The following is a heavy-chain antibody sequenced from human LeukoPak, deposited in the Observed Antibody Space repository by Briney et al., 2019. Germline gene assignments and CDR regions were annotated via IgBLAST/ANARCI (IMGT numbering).Heavy chain of an antibody. J-gene: IGHJ5*02. CDR2: IDPSDSYT. CDR3: ARQPEGTWFDP. Sequence: GESLKISCRGSGYSFTSNWISWVRQMPGKGLEWMGRIDPSDSYTNYSPSFQGHVTISADKSISTAYLQWSSLKASDTAMYYCARQPEGTWFDPWGQGTLVTVSS. D-gene: IGHD1-1*01. CDR1: GYSFTSNW. V-gene: IGHV5-10-1*01.